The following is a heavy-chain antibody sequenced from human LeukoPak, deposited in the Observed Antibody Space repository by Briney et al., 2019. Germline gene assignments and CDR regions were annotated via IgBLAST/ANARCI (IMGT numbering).Heavy chain of an antibody. CDR3: VKVGGKYCSSSSCYFDY. J-gene: IGHJ4*02. CDR1: GFSFSSYG. V-gene: IGHV3-30*02. Sequence: GGSLRLSCVASGFSFSSYGMHWVRQAPGKGLEWVAFIRYDENNKYYADSVKGRFTISRDSSKNTLYLQMNSLRPEDTAVYYCVKVGGKYCSSSSCYFDYWGQGTLVTVSS. D-gene: IGHD2-15*01. CDR2: IRYDENNK.